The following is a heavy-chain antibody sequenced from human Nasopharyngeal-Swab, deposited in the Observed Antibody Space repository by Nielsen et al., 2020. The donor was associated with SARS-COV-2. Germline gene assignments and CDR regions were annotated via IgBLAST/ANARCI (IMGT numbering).Heavy chain of an antibody. J-gene: IGHJ4*02. V-gene: IGHV3-21*01. D-gene: IGHD2-2*01. CDR1: GFTFSSYS. CDR3: ARSSPLGYCSSTSCYGLEDY. Sequence: GESLKISCAASGFTFSSYSMNWVRQAPGKGLEWVSSISSSSSYIYYADSVKGRFTISRDNAKNSLYLQMNSLRAEDTAVYYCARSSPLGYCSSTSCYGLEDYWGQGTLVTVSS. CDR2: ISSSSSYI.